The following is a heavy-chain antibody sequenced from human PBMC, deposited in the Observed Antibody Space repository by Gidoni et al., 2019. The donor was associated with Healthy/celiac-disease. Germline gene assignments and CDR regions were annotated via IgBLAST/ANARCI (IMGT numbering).Heavy chain of an antibody. Sequence: EVQLVESGGGLVQPGGSLRLPCAASGFTFSSYSMNWVRQAPGKGLEWVSYISSSSSTMYYADSVKGRFTISRDNAKNSLYLQMNSLRDEDTAVYYCARERGYSGYDVIPFDYWGQGTLVTVSS. D-gene: IGHD5-12*01. CDR1: GFTFSSYS. V-gene: IGHV3-48*02. CDR2: ISSSSSTM. J-gene: IGHJ4*02. CDR3: ARERGYSGYDVIPFDY.